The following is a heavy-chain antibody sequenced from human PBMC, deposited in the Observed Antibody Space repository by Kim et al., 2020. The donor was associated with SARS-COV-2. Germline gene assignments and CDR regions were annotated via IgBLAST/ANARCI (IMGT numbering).Heavy chain of an antibody. D-gene: IGHD2-2*01. Sequence: GGSLRLSCAASGFSFSNYDMHWVRQATGKGLEWVSTVGTSADTFYSASVQGRFTISRDNVKNSLFLQMNSLSAGDTAVYYCAWGPYCSTTSCPVDDAFDV. J-gene: IGHJ3*01. CDR3: AWGPYCSTTSCPVDDAFDV. CDR1: GFSFSNYD. V-gene: IGHV3-13*01. CDR2: VGTSADT.